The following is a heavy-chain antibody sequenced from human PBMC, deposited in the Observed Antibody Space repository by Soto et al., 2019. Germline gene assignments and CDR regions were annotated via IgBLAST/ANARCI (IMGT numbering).Heavy chain of an antibody. Sequence: EFLRTCFTGSGYSFTSYWIGWVRQMPGKGLEWMGIIYPGDSDTRYSPSFQGQVTISADKSISTAYLQWSSLKASDTAMYYCARRAWELPWFDPWGQGTLVTVYS. CDR2: IYPGDSDT. CDR3: ARRAWELPWFDP. CDR1: GYSFTSYW. V-gene: IGHV5-51*01. D-gene: IGHD1-26*01. J-gene: IGHJ5*02.